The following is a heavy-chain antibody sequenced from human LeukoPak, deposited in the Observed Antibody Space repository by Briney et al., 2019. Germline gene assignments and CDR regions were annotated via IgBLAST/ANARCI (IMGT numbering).Heavy chain of an antibody. CDR2: VKEDGRET. CDR1: GFTFNTYW. Sequence: GGSLRLSCVGSGFTFNTYWIHWVRQAPGKGLVWVSRVKEDGRETNYADSVKGRFTVSRDNSKNTLYLQMNSLRAEDTAVYYCAKTPGDCTGGTCYSFDYWGQGSLVTVSS. D-gene: IGHD2-15*01. J-gene: IGHJ4*02. V-gene: IGHV3-74*01. CDR3: AKTPGDCTGGTCYSFDY.